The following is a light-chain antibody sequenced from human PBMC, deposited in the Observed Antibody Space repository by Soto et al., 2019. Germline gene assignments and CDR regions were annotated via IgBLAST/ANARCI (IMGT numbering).Light chain of an antibody. CDR3: QKYDNTHST. J-gene: IGKJ4*01. CDR1: QGISNY. V-gene: IGKV1-27*01. CDR2: AAS. Sequence: DIQMTQSPSSLSASVGDRVTITCRASQGISNYLAWYQQKPGKDPKLLIYAASTLQKGVPSRFSGSGSGTDFTITISSLQPEDVATSYCQKYDNTHSTFGGGTKVEIK.